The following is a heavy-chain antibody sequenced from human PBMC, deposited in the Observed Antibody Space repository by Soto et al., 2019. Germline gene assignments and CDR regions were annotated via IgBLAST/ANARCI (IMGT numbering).Heavy chain of an antibody. CDR2: INAGNGNT. CDR3: ARAPLELLGMGFDY. V-gene: IGHV1-3*01. J-gene: IGHJ4*02. Sequence: ASVKVSCKASGYTFTSYAMHWVRQAPGQRLEWMGWINAGNGNTKYSQKFQGRVTITRDTSASTAYMELSSLRSEDTAVYYCARAPLELLGMGFDYWGQGTLVTVSS. CDR1: GYTFTSYA. D-gene: IGHD1-7*01.